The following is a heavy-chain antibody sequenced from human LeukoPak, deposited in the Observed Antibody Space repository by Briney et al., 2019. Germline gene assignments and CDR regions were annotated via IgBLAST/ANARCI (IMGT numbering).Heavy chain of an antibody. CDR3: AKGPDYDILTGPPGGMDV. CDR2: ISWNSGSI. V-gene: IGHV3-9*01. CDR1: GFTFDDYA. Sequence: PGRSLRLSCAASGFTFDDYAMHWVRQAPGKGLEWVSGISWNSGSIGYADSVKGRFTISRDNAKNSLYLQMNSLRAEDTALYYCAKGPDYDILTGPPGGMDVWGQGTTVTVSS. J-gene: IGHJ6*02. D-gene: IGHD3-9*01.